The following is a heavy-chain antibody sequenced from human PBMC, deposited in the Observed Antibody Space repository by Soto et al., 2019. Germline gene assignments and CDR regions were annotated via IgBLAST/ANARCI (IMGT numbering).Heavy chain of an antibody. CDR3: ARDLPNDSSGYYALDY. CDR1: GFTFSSYS. V-gene: IGHV3-21*01. D-gene: IGHD3-22*01. J-gene: IGHJ4*02. Sequence: EVQLVESGGGLVKPGGSLRLSCAASGFTFSSYSMNWVRQAPGKGLEWVSSISSSSSYIYYADSVKGRFTISRDNAKNSLYLQMNSLRAEDTAVYYCARDLPNDSSGYYALDYWGQGTLVTVSS. CDR2: ISSSSSYI.